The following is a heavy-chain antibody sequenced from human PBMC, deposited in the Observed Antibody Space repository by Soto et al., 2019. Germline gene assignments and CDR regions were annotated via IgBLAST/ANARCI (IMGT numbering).Heavy chain of an antibody. CDR1: GGSIISYY. D-gene: IGHD3-10*01. CDR2: IYTSGST. J-gene: IGHJ5*02. V-gene: IGHV4-4*07. CDR3: ARKRGSGSDLHNWFDP. Sequence: SETLSLTCTVSGGSIISYYCICIRHPSWKGLEWIGRIYTSGSTNYNPSLKSRVTMSVDTSKNQFSLKLSSVTAADTAVYYCARKRGSGSDLHNWFDPWGQGTLVTVSS.